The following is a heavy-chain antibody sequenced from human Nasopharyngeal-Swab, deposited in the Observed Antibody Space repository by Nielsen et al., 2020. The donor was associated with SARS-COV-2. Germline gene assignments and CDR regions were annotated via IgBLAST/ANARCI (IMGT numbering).Heavy chain of an antibody. CDR3: ARALRYFDWSGSWWFDP. D-gene: IGHD3-9*01. J-gene: IGHJ5*02. CDR2: IYYSGRT. Sequence: QGPGKGLEWIGYIYYSGRTNYNPSLKSRVTISVDTSKNQFSLKLSSVTAADTAVYYCARALRYFDWSGSWWFDPWGQGTLVTVSS. V-gene: IGHV4-59*01.